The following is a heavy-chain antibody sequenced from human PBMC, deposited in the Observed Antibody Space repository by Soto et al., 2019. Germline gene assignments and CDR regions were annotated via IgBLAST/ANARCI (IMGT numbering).Heavy chain of an antibody. CDR1: GGSISIGGYY. CDR2: IYYSGST. V-gene: IGHV4-31*02. J-gene: IGHJ5*02. Sequence: SGTLSLTCTVSGGSISIGGYYLSWIRQHPGKGLEWIGYIYYSGSTYYNPSLKSRVTISVDTSKNQFSLKLSSVTAADTAVYYCATGGTKNYYDSSGYINWFDPWGQGTLVTVSS. D-gene: IGHD3-22*01. CDR3: ATGGTKNYYDSSGYINWFDP.